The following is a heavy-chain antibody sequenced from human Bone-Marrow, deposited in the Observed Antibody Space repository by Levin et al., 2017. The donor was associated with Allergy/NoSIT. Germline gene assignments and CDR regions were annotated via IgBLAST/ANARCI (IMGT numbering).Heavy chain of an antibody. CDR2: ISYDGSNK. D-gene: IGHD2-2*01. V-gene: IGHV3-30*04. J-gene: IGHJ4*02. CDR3: ARDLGYCSSTSCSIFDY. CDR1: GFTFSSYA. Sequence: LSLTCAASGFTFSSYAMHWVRQAPGKGLEWVAVISYDGSNKYYADSVKGRFTISRDNSKNTLYLQMNSLRAEDTAVYYCARDLGYCSSTSCSIFDYWGQGTLVTVSS.